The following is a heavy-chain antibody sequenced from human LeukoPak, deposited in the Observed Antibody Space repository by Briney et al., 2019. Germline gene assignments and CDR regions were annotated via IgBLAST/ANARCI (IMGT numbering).Heavy chain of an antibody. Sequence: GGSLRLSCEASGFAFSFFAMSWLRQAPGKGLEWVSTINANSGTRSYAASVRGRFTISRDNAKNSLYLQMNRLRAEDTAVYYCARPGRADAFDIWGQGTMVTVSS. CDR3: ARPGRADAFDI. V-gene: IGHV3-21*01. CDR1: GFAFSFFA. J-gene: IGHJ3*02. CDR2: INANSGTR.